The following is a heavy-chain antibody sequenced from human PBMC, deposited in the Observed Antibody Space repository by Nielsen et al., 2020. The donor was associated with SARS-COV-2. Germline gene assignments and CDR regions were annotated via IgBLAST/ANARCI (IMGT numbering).Heavy chain of an antibody. CDR3: ARDNSIPPHYYYMDV. D-gene: IGHD4-11*01. CDR2: ISYDGSNK. V-gene: IGHV3-33*05. J-gene: IGHJ6*03. Sequence: GESLKISCAASGFTFSSYGMHWVRQAPGKGLEWVAVISYDGSNKYYADSVKGRFTISRDNSKNTLYLQMNSLRAEDTAVYYCARDNSIPPHYYYMDVRGKGTTVTVSS. CDR1: GFTFSSYG.